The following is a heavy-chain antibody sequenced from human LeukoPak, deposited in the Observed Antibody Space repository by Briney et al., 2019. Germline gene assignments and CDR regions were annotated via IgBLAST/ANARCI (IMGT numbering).Heavy chain of an antibody. CDR3: ASQYYYDSSGYYYYYGMDV. CDR1: GGTFSSYA. Sequence: VASVTVSCTASGGTFSSYAISWVRQAPGQGLEWMGGIIPIFGTANYAQKFQGRVTITADESTSTAYMELSSLRSEDTAVYYCASQYYYDSSGYYYYYGMDVWGQGTTVTVSS. D-gene: IGHD3-22*01. V-gene: IGHV1-69*13. CDR2: IIPIFGTA. J-gene: IGHJ6*02.